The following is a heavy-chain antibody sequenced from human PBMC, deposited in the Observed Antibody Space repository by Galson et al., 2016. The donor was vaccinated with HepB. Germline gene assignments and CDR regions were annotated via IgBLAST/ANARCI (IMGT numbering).Heavy chain of an antibody. D-gene: IGHD5-18*01. CDR3: ASDPRQWQRGYNYGFEY. CDR1: GFTFSSYN. J-gene: IGHJ4*02. CDR2: ISATGTTI. V-gene: IGHV3-48*01. Sequence: SLRLSCAASGFTFSSYNMNWVRQVPGKGLDWISYISATGTTIDYADSVKGRFIISRDNAKNSLYLQMHRLRFEDTAVYYCASDPRQWQRGYNYGFEYWGQGTLVSVSS.